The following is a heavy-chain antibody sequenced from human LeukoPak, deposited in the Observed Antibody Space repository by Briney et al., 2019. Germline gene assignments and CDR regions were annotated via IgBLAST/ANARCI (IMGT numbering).Heavy chain of an antibody. Sequence: SETLSLTCTVSGGSISSSSYYWGWIRQPPGKGLEWIGSIYYSGSTYYNPSLKSRVTISVDTSKNQFSLKLSSVTAADTAVYYCARRVIVVGYNWFDPWGQGTLVTVSS. J-gene: IGHJ5*02. CDR3: ARRVIVVGYNWFDP. V-gene: IGHV4-39*01. CDR2: IYYSGST. CDR1: GGSISSSSYY. D-gene: IGHD3-22*01.